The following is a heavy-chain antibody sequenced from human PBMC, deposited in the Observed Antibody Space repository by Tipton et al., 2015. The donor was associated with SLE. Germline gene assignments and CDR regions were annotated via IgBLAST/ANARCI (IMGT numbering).Heavy chain of an antibody. V-gene: IGHV4-34*01. CDR2: INHSGST. CDR1: GGSFSGYY. Sequence: LRLSCAVYGGSFSGYYWSWIRQPPGKGLEWIGEINHSGSTNYNPSLKSRITISVDTSKNQFSLKLSSVTAADTAVYYCASSGIAPTWGQGTLVTVSS. CDR3: ASSGIAPT. J-gene: IGHJ5*02. D-gene: IGHD6-13*01.